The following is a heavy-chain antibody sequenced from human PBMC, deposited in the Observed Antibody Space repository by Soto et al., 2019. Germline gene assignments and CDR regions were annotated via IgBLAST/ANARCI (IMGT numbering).Heavy chain of an antibody. CDR3: AKNVDFDYDAFDV. CDR1: GFTFSNAW. CDR2: IKSKTDGGTT. Sequence: GGSLRLSCAASGFTFSNAWMGWGRQAPGKGLEWVGRIKSKTDGGTTDYAAPVKGRFTISRDDSKNTLYLQMNSLKTEDTAVYYCAKNVDFDYDAFDVWGQGTVVTGS. D-gene: IGHD3-16*01. V-gene: IGHV3-15*01. J-gene: IGHJ3*01.